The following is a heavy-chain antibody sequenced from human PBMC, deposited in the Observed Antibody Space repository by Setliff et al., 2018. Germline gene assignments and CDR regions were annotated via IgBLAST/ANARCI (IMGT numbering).Heavy chain of an antibody. CDR2: INSDGSST. V-gene: IGHV3-74*01. J-gene: IGHJ6*02. Sequence: LRLSCAASGITFSSYWMHWVRQAPGKGLVWVSHINSDGSSTSYADSVKGRFTVSRDNAKNSLFLQMNSLRAEDTAVYYCAREELWFGELASYYYYGMDVWGQGTTVTVSS. D-gene: IGHD3-10*01. CDR3: AREELWFGELASYYYYGMDV. CDR1: GITFSSYW.